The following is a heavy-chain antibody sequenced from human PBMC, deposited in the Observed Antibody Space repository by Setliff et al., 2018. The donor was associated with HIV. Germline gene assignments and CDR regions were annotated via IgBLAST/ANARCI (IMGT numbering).Heavy chain of an antibody. V-gene: IGHV1-3*01. CDR2: INAGNGNT. D-gene: IGHD6-19*01. J-gene: IGHJ6*03. CDR3: ARDSEYSSVTWERYYYQYMDV. Sequence: ASVKVSCKASGYTFTSYTMHWVRQAPGQRLERMGWINAGNGNTRYSQKFQGRVTMTRDMSTSTVYMELSSLRSEDTAVYYCARDSEYSSVTWERYYYQYMDVWGKGTTVTVSS. CDR1: GYTFTSYT.